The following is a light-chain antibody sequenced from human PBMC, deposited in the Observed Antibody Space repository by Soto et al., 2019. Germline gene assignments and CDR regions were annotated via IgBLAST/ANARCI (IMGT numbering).Light chain of an antibody. V-gene: IGLV2-14*01. Sequence: QSVLTQPASVSGSPGQSITISYTGASSDVGGYNYVSWYQQHPGKAPKLMIYEVSNRPSGVSNRFSGSKSGNTASLTISGPQAEDEADYYCSSYTSSRTVVFGGGTKLTVL. CDR2: EVS. J-gene: IGLJ2*01. CDR1: SSDVGGYNY. CDR3: SSYTSSRTVV.